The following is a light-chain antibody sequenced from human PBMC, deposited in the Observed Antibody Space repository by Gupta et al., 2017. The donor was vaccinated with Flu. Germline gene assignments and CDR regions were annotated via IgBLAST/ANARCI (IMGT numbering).Light chain of an antibody. J-gene: IGLJ3*02. CDR1: SSDVGGYNY. Sequence: QSALTQPRSVSGSPGQAVTIPCTGTSSDVGGYNYVSWYQQHPGEAPKLMNYDVSKRPSGVPDRFSGSKSGNTTSLTISGLQGEDDADYYCCSYAGSYALVFGGGTKLTVL. V-gene: IGLV2-11*01. CDR3: CSYAGSYALV. CDR2: DVS.